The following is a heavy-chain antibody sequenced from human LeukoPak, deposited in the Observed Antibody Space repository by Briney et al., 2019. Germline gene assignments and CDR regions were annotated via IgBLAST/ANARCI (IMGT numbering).Heavy chain of an antibody. CDR1: GYTFTGYY. CDR3: AGFEYSASSHSDY. D-gene: IGHD6-6*01. J-gene: IGHJ4*02. Sequence: ASVKVSCKASGYTFTGYYMHWVRQAPGQGPEWMGWINPNNGGTNYAQKFQGRVTLTSDTSISTVYMELRRLKSDDTAMYYCAGFEYSASSHSDYWGQGTLVTVSS. CDR2: INPNNGGT. V-gene: IGHV1-2*02.